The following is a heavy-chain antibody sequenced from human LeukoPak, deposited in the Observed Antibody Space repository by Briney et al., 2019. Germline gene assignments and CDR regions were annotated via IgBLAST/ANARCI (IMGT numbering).Heavy chain of an antibody. CDR2: ISSSSSYI. D-gene: IGHD2-2*01. CDR1: GFTVSSNY. J-gene: IGHJ3*02. CDR3: ARVGGCSSTSCYDAFDI. V-gene: IGHV3-21*01. Sequence: GGSLRLSCAASGFTVSSNYMSWVRQAPGKGLEWVSSISSSSSYIYYADSVKGRFTISRDNAKNSLYLQMNSLRAEDTAVYYCARVGGCSSTSCYDAFDIWGQGTMVTVSS.